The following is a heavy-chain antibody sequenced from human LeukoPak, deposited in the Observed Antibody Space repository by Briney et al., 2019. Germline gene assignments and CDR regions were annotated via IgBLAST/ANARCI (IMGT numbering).Heavy chain of an antibody. D-gene: IGHD6-19*01. CDR3: ASPLRYSSGGPGNYYFDY. CDR1: GGTFSSYA. V-gene: IGHV1-69*04. J-gene: IGHJ4*02. Sequence: APVKVSCKASGGTFSSYAISWVRQAPGQGLEWMGRIIPILGIANYAQKFQGRVTITADKSTSTAYMELSSLRSEDTAVYYCASPLRYSSGGPGNYYFDYWGQGTLVTVSS. CDR2: IIPILGIA.